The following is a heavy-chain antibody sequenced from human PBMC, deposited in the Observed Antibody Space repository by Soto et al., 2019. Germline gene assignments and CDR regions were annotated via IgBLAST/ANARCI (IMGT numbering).Heavy chain of an antibody. D-gene: IGHD1-26*01. Sequence: ASVKVSCKVSGYTFTSCAMHWVRQAPGQRLEWMGWINAGNGDTNYSQKCQGRVTITRDTSASTVYMELSSLRSEDTAVYYCARGSSGSYLIDYWGQGTLVTVSS. CDR3: ARGSSGSYLIDY. CDR1: GYTFTSCA. J-gene: IGHJ4*02. V-gene: IGHV1-3*01. CDR2: INAGNGDT.